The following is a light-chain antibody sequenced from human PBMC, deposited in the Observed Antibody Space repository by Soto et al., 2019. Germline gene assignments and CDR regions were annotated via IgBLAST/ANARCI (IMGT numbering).Light chain of an antibody. Sequence: QSVLTQPASVSGSPGQSITISCSGTSSDIGSYNHVSWYQQFPGKSPKLMIYAVSDWPPGVSDRFSGSKSGITASLTISGLQAEDEADYYSISYTDRQSYLFGTGTKVTVL. J-gene: IGLJ1*01. CDR2: AVS. CDR1: SSDIGSYNH. CDR3: ISYTDRQSYL. V-gene: IGLV2-14*03.